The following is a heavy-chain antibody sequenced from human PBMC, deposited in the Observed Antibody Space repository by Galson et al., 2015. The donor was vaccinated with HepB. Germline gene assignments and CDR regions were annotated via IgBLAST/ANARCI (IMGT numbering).Heavy chain of an antibody. CDR2: ISTESGNT. V-gene: IGHV1-18*01. Sequence: SVKVSCKASGYTFTSKGISWVRQAPGQGLEWMGWISTESGNTNYEQKLQGGVTMIRDTSTSTAYMELRSLRSDDTAVYYCARDVDHRFDHWGQGTLVTVSS. CDR3: ARDVDHRFDH. CDR1: GYTFTSKG. J-gene: IGHJ4*02.